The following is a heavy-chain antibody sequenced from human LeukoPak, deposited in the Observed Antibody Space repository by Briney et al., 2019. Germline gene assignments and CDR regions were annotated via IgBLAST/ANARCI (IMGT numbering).Heavy chain of an antibody. D-gene: IGHD3-16*02. J-gene: IGHJ4*02. V-gene: IGHV1-69*06. CDR2: IIPIFGTA. CDR1: GYTFTSYD. Sequence: SVKVSCKASGYTFTSYDINWVRQATGQGLEWMGGIIPIFGTANYAQKFQGRVTITADKSTSTAYMELSSLRSEDTAVYYCARGETVYGGAIVYWGQGTLVTVSS. CDR3: ARGETVYGGAIVY.